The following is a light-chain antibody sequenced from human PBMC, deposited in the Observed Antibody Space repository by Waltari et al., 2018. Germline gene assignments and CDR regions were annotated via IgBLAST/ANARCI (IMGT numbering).Light chain of an antibody. Sequence: SWMGSQDVSEFVARYQQRPGQAPRRRICAASTRDTGSPDRFSGSGAGTDFSLTGSRLEPEDVAVDYCQNHERLAATFGQGTKVEIK. V-gene: IGKV3D-11*01. CDR3: QNHERLAAT. J-gene: IGKJ1*01. CDR2: AAS. CDR1: QDVSEF.